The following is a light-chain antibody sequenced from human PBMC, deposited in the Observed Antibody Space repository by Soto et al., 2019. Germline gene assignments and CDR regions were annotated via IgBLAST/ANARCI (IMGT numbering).Light chain of an antibody. Sequence: EIVLTQSPGTLSLSPGERATLSCRASQTVSSNYLAWYQQKPGQAPRLLIYAASTRATGIPDRFSGSGSGTDFTLSISRLEPEDFAVYYCQLYGTSPKPFGQGTRLEIK. CDR1: QTVSSNY. V-gene: IGKV3-20*01. CDR2: AAS. J-gene: IGKJ5*01. CDR3: QLYGTSPKP.